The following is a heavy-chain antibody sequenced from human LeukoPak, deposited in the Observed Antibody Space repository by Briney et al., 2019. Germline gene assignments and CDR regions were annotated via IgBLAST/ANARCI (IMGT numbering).Heavy chain of an antibody. J-gene: IGHJ4*02. CDR2: ISWNSGNI. Sequence: GRSLRLPCAASGFSFDDYAMHWVRQAPGKGLEWVSGISWNSGNIGYADSVKGRFTISRDNAKNSLYLQMNSLRPEDMAFYYCAKDNRGVIRGVFDYWGQGTLVTVSS. CDR3: AKDNRGVIRGVFDY. CDR1: GFSFDDYA. V-gene: IGHV3-9*03. D-gene: IGHD3-10*01.